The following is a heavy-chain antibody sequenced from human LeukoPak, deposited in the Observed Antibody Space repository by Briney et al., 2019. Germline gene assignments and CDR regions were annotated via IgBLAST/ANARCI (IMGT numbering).Heavy chain of an antibody. V-gene: IGHV1-69*13. CDR1: GGTFSSYA. CDR2: IIPIFGTA. CDR3: ARGMVAATTYYYGMDV. J-gene: IGHJ6*02. Sequence: ASVKVSCKASGGTFSSYAISWVRQAPGQGLEWMGGIIPIFGTANCAQKFQGRVTITADESTSTAYMELSSLRSEDTAVYYCARGMVAATTYYYGMDVWGQGTTVTVSS. D-gene: IGHD2-15*01.